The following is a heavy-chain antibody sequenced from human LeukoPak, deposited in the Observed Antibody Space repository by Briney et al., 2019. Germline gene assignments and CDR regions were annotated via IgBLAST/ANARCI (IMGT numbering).Heavy chain of an antibody. CDR1: GYSFTSYW. Sequence: GESLKISCKGSGYSFTSYWIGWVRQMPGKGLEWMGIIYPGDSDTRYSPSFQGQVTISADKSISTAYLQWSSLKASDTAMYYCARGPLSTLAVADYNWFDPWGQGTLVTVSS. CDR2: IYPGDSDT. J-gene: IGHJ5*02. V-gene: IGHV5-51*01. D-gene: IGHD6-19*01. CDR3: ARGPLSTLAVADYNWFDP.